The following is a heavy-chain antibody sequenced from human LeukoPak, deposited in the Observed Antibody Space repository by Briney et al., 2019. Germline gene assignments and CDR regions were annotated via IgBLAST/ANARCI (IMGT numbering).Heavy chain of an antibody. CDR2: IYFTGST. CDR1: GGSISTYY. V-gene: IGHV4-59*08. J-gene: IGHJ4*02. CDR3: ATLRY. Sequence: SETLSLTCTVSGGSISTYYWSWIRQPPGRGLEWIGYIYFTGSTNYNPSLKSRVAISVDMSKNQFSLKLSSVTAADTAVYYCATLRYWGQGTLVTVSS.